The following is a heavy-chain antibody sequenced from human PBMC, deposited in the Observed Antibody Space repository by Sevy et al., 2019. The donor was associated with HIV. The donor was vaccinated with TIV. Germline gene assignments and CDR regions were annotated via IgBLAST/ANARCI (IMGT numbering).Heavy chain of an antibody. V-gene: IGHV1-24*01. CDR2: FDPEDGET. J-gene: IGHJ6*02. Sequence: ASVKVSCKVSGYTLTELSMHWVRQAPGKGLEWMGGFDPEDGETIYAQKFQGRVTMTEDTSTDTAYMELSSLRSEDTAVYYCATAPGLGYGMDVWGQWTTVTASS. D-gene: IGHD1-1*01. CDR1: GYTLTELS. CDR3: ATAPGLGYGMDV.